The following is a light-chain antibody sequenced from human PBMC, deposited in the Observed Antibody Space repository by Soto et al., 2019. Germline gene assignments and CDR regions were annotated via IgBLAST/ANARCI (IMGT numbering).Light chain of an antibody. CDR2: GAS. V-gene: IGKV3-15*01. CDR3: QQYNNWPLT. CDR1: QSVSSN. J-gene: IGKJ4*01. Sequence: EIVMTQSPATLSVSPGERATLSCRASQSVSSNLAWYQQKPGQAPRLLIYGASTRATGIPARFSGSGSGTEFTLTISSLPSEDFAVYYCQQYNNWPLTFGGGTKEEIK.